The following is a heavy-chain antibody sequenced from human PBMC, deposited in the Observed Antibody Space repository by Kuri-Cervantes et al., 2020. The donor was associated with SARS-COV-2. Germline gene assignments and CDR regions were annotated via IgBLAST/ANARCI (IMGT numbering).Heavy chain of an antibody. V-gene: IGHV1-69*10. CDR3: AKGSKNWYFDL. Sequence: SVKVSCKASGSTFSSYAISWVRQAPGQGLEWMGGIIPILGIANYAQKFQGRVTITADKSTSTAYMELNSLRAEDTAVYYCAKGSKNWYFDLWGRGTLVTVSS. J-gene: IGHJ2*01. CDR1: GSTFSSYA. D-gene: IGHD2/OR15-2a*01. CDR2: IIPILGIA.